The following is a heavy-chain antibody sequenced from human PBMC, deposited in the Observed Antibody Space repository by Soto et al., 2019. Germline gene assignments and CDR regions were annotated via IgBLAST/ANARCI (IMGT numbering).Heavy chain of an antibody. CDR1: GFPFSSYS. J-gene: IGHJ4*02. CDR3: ARSFDSVGDS. D-gene: IGHD3-9*01. Sequence: GGSLRLSCAASGFPFSSYSMTWVRQRPGKGLEWVSSISGTSEYIYYADSLKGRFTISRGNARNSVYLQIHSLRTDDTAVYYCARSFDSVGDSWGQGTLVTVSS. CDR2: ISGTSEYI. V-gene: IGHV3-21*01.